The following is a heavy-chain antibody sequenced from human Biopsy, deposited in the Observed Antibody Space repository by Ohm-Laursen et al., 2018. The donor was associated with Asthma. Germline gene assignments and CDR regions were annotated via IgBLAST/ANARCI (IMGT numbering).Heavy chain of an antibody. CDR2: ISFDPLNK. D-gene: IGHD6-13*01. Sequence: SLRLSCTASGFTLSSYVMHWVRQAPGKGLDWVALISFDPLNKQYADWVRGRFTVSRDPSKNTLYLQMNSLRADDTAVYYCARVPVAAAGPYYYGMDVWGQGTTVTVSS. CDR1: GFTLSSYV. CDR3: ARVPVAAAGPYYYGMDV. V-gene: IGHV3-30*03. J-gene: IGHJ6*02.